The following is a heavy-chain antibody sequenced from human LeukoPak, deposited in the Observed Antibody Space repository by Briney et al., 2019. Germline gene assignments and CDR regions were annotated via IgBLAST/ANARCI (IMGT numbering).Heavy chain of an antibody. CDR1: GDSISSSRHS. V-gene: IGHV4-39*01. CDR2: ISYSGST. J-gene: IGHJ6*02. Sequence: SETLSLTCTVSGDSISSSRHSWGWIRQPPGKGLEWIGSISYSGSTYYNPSLKTRVTMSVDTSENQFSLKLSSVTAADSTVYYCVRIYCTSTSCYGDSYYGMDVWGQGTAVTVSS. CDR3: VRIYCTSTSCYGDSYYGMDV. D-gene: IGHD2-2*01.